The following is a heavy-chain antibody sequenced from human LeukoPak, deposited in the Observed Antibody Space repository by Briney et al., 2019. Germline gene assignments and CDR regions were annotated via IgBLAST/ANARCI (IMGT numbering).Heavy chain of an antibody. D-gene: IGHD6-13*01. J-gene: IGHJ4*02. CDR2: IYYSGST. V-gene: IGHV4-39*07. CDR1: GGSISSSSYY. CDR3: ARDRGSSWYGSLDY. Sequence: SETLSLTCTVSGGSISSSSYYWGWIRQPPGKGLEWIGSIYYSGSTYYNPSLKSRVTISVDTSKNQFSLKLSSVTAADTAVYYCARDRGSSWYGSLDYWGQGTLLTVSS.